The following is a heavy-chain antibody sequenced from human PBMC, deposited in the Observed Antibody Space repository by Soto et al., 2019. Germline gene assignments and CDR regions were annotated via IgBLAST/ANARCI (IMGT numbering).Heavy chain of an antibody. Sequence: PGGSLRLSCAASGFTFTTYAMTWVRQAPGKGLEWVSSITANGGRTYYADSVKGRFTISRDSSKNMLYLQMNSLGAEDTAVYYCARDLNYWSLLIDHWGQGTLVTVSS. D-gene: IGHD2-8*02. CDR3: ARDLNYWSLLIDH. CDR1: GFTFTTYA. V-gene: IGHV3-23*01. J-gene: IGHJ4*02. CDR2: ITANGGRT.